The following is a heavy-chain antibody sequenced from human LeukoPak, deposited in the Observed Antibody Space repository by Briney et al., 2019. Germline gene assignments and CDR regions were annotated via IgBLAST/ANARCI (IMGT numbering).Heavy chain of an antibody. Sequence: PSETLSLTCSVSGGSISNWCWYWIRQPAGKGLEWIGHMCISADTNYKPSLKSRLTMSADMSNNEISLKLTTVTAADTAVYYCATGAGVFDYWGQGILVTVSS. J-gene: IGHJ4*01. D-gene: IGHD1-14*01. CDR2: MCISADT. CDR1: GGSISNWC. CDR3: ATGAGVFDY. V-gene: IGHV4-4*07.